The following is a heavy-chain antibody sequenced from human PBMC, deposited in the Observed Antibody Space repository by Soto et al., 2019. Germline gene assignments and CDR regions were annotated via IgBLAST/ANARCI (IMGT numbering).Heavy chain of an antibody. CDR2: IDRGGSST. V-gene: IGHV3-23*03. Sequence: EVQLLESGGGLVQPGGSLRLSCAASGFAFGTYAMSWVRQAPGKGLEWVSSIDRGGSSTNYADSVKGRFTISRDNSKNTLYQQMNSLRAEDTAVYYCVKLLAQNFDYWGQGVLLTVSS. J-gene: IGHJ4*02. CDR3: VKLLAQNFDY. CDR1: GFAFGTYA.